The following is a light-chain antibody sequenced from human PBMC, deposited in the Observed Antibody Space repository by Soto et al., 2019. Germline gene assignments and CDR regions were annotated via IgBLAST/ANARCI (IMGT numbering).Light chain of an antibody. Sequence: DIQMTQSPSSLSASVGDRVTITCRASQSITKYLNWYRHKPGKAPELLIYGASTLQSGVPSRFIGSGSGIDFTITISSLQPEDSATYYCQQSYSTPPTFGGGTKVEIK. CDR3: QQSYSTPPT. V-gene: IGKV1-39*01. CDR2: GAS. J-gene: IGKJ4*01. CDR1: QSITKY.